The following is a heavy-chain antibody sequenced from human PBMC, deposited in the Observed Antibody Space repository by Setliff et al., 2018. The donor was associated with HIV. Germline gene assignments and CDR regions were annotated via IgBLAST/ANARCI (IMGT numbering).Heavy chain of an antibody. J-gene: IGHJ4*02. D-gene: IGHD1-1*01. CDR2: ISLYNEYK. V-gene: IGHV1-18*04. Sequence: ASVKVSCKTSGFIFSNFGVTWVRQAPGQGLEWVAWISLYNEYKYYAPHFLGRVTMSTDTSTSTVDLELRGLRADDTAIYYCARTQYTTTWPGNYWGQGTLVTVSS. CDR1: GFIFSNFG. CDR3: ARTQYTTTWPGNY.